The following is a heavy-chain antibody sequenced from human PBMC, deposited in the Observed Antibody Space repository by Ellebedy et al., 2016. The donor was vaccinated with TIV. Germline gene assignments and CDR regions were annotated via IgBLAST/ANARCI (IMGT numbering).Heavy chain of an antibody. V-gene: IGHV1-2*02. D-gene: IGHD6-13*01. CDR2: ISPRSGDS. Sequence: ASVKVSCKPYGYTFTSNSIHWVRQAPGQGLEWMEWISPRSGDSRSAEKFQGRLTMTTDTSIRTAYMELSSLTSDDTAQYYCAKGTGSSWFDYWGQGTLVAVSS. CDR3: AKGTGSSWFDY. CDR1: GYTFTSNS. J-gene: IGHJ4*02.